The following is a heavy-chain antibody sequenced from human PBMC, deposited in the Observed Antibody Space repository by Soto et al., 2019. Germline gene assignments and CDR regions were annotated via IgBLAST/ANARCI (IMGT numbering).Heavy chain of an antibody. Sequence: QVQLVQSGAEVKKPGASVKVSCKASGYTFTSYGISWVRQAPGQGLEWMGWISAYNGNTNYAQKLQGRVTMTTDTSTSTAYMELRSLRSDDTAVYYCAKVSNLYGDYHEMLDYWGQGTLVTVSS. V-gene: IGHV1-18*04. CDR1: GYTFTSYG. CDR3: AKVSNLYGDYHEMLDY. CDR2: ISAYNGNT. D-gene: IGHD4-17*01. J-gene: IGHJ4*02.